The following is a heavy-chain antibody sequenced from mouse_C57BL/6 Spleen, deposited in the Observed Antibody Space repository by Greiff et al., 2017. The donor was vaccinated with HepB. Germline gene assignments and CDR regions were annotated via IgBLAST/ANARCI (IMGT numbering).Heavy chain of an antibody. Sequence: VKLQESGAELVRPGASVTLSCKASGYTFTDYEMHWVKQTPVHGLEWIGAIDPETGGTAYNQKFKGKAILTADKSSSTAYMELRSLTSEDSAVYYCKRGYMDYWGQGTSVTLSS. CDR2: IDPETGGT. CDR3: KRGYMDY. CDR1: GYTFTDYE. D-gene: IGHD1-2*01. V-gene: IGHV1-15*01. J-gene: IGHJ4*01.